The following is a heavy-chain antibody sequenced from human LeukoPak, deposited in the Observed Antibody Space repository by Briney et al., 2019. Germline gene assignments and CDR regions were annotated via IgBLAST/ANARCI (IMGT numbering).Heavy chain of an antibody. CDR2: INAGNGNT. Sequence: ASVKVSCKASGYTFTSYAMHWVRQAPGQRLEWMGWINAGNGNTKYSQKFQGRVTITRDTSASTAYMELSSLRSEDTAVYYCAGPTGYCSSTSCHTPAYYYYGMDVWGEGTTVTVSS. D-gene: IGHD2-2*02. CDR1: GYTFTSYA. CDR3: AGPTGYCSSTSCHTPAYYYYGMDV. J-gene: IGHJ6*04. V-gene: IGHV1-3*01.